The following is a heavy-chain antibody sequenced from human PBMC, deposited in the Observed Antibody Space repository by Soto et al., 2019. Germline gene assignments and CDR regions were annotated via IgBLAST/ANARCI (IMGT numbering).Heavy chain of an antibody. CDR3: ARGGEDKWLAFDF. CDR1: SGSLNSTNW. Sequence: SETLSLTCAVSSGSLNSTNWWSWVRQPPGQGLEWIGEIYHSGSTNYNPSLKSRVTISVAESANHFSLALTSVTAADTAVYYCARGGEDKWLAFDFWGQGTLVTVSS. D-gene: IGHD6-19*01. CDR2: IYHSGST. J-gene: IGHJ4*02. V-gene: IGHV4-4*02.